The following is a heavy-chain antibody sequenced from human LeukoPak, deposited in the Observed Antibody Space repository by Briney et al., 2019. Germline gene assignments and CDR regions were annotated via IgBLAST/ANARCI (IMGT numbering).Heavy chain of an antibody. V-gene: IGHV4-59*12. Sequence: SETLSLTCTASGGSISSYYWSWIRQPPGKGLEWIGYIYYSGSTNYNPSLKSRVTISVDTSKNQFSLKLSSVTAADTAVYYCAGHPRYYDILTGYYQLYMDVWGKGTTVTVSS. D-gene: IGHD3-9*01. CDR1: GGSISSYY. J-gene: IGHJ6*03. CDR3: AGHPRYYDILTGYYQLYMDV. CDR2: IYYSGST.